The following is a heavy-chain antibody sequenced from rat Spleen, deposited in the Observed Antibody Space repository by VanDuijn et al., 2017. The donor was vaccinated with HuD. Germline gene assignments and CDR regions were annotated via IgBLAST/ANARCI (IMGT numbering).Heavy chain of an antibody. V-gene: IGHV5-7*01. CDR3: ARHFSPADYYSSFPDLY. D-gene: IGHD1-2*01. Sequence: EVQLAESGGGLVQPGRSLKLSCAASGFTFSDYYMAWVRQAPTKGLEWVATINYDGSRTYYRDSVKGRFTISRDNATSTLYLQMDSLRSEDTATYYCARHFSPADYYSSFPDLYWGQGTLVTVSS. CDR2: INYDGSRT. J-gene: IGHJ3*01. CDR1: GFTFSDYY.